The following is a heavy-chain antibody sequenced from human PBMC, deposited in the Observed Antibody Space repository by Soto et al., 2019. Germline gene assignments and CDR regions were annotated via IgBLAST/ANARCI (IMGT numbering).Heavy chain of an antibody. J-gene: IGHJ4*02. Sequence: ASVKVSCKASGYTFTSYAMHWVRQAPGQRLEWMGWINAGNGNTKYSQKFQGRVTITRDTSASTAYMELSSLRSEYTAVYYCARGTRYSSGPYYFDYWGQGTRGTVSA. CDR2: INAGNGNT. CDR3: ARGTRYSSGPYYFDY. CDR1: GYTFTSYA. D-gene: IGHD6-19*01. V-gene: IGHV1-3*01.